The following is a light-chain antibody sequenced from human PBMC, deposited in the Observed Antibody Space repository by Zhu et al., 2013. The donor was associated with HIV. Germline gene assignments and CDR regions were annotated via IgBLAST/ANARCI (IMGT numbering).Light chain of an antibody. Sequence: QSALTQPASVSGSPGQSVTISCTGTSSDVGGYNYVSWYQQHPGKAPKLMIYEVSKRPSAVPDRFSGSKSGNVASLTVSGLQAEDEADYYYSSYAGNNNYVFGSGTKVTVL. CDR1: SSDVGGYNY. V-gene: IGLV2-8*01. CDR3: SSYAGNNNYV. CDR2: EVS. J-gene: IGLJ1*01.